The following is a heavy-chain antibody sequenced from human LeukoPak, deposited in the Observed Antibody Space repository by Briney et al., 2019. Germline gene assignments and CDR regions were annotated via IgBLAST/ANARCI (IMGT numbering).Heavy chain of an antibody. V-gene: IGHV4-59*11. D-gene: IGHD6-13*01. CDR2: IYYSGST. CDR3: ARGGSSWESTYNWFDP. J-gene: IGHJ5*02. CDR1: GGSISSHY. Sequence: SETLSLTCTVSGGSISSHYWSWIRQPPGKGLEWIGYIYYSGSTNYNPSLKSRVTISVDTSKNQFSLKLSSVTAADTAVYYCARGGSSWESTYNWFDPWGQGTLVTVSS.